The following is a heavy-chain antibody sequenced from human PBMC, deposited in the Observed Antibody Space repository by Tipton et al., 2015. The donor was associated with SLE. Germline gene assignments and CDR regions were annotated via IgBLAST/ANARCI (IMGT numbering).Heavy chain of an antibody. J-gene: IGHJ4*02. V-gene: IGHV3-7*03. Sequence: SLRLSCAASGFTFSSYGMHWVRQAPGKGLEWVANIKQDGSEKYYVDSVKGRFTISRDNAKNSLYLQMNSLRAEDTAVYYCARDSGRLLDYWGQGTLVTVSS. D-gene: IGHD3-22*01. CDR1: GFTFSSYG. CDR3: ARDSGRLLDY. CDR2: IKQDGSEK.